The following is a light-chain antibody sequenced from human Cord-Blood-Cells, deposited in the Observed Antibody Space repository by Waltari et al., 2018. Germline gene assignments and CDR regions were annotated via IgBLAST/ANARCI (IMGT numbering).Light chain of an antibody. CDR1: QSVSSY. CDR3: QQRSNWPLT. V-gene: IGKV3-11*01. J-gene: IGKJ4*01. Sequence: ELVLTQSPATLSLSPGERATLPCRASQSVSSYLAWYQQKPGQAPRLLIYDASNRATGIPARFSGSGSGTDFTLTISSLEPEDFLVYYCQQRSNWPLTFGGGTKVEIK. CDR2: DAS.